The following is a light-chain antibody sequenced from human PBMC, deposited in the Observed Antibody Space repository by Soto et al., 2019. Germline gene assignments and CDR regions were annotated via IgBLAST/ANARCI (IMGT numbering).Light chain of an antibody. CDR3: SSYAGSNHYV. CDR2: EVS. Sequence: LTQPPSASGSPGQSVTISCTGSSSDVGGYNFVSWYQQHPGKAPKLMIYEVSKRPSGVPDRFSGSKSDYTASLTVSGLQADDEADYYCSSYAGSNHYVFGTGTKVTVL. CDR1: SSDVGGYNF. J-gene: IGLJ1*01. V-gene: IGLV2-8*01.